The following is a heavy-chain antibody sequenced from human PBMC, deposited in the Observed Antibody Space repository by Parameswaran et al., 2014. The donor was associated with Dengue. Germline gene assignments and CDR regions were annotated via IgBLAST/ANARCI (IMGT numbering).Heavy chain of an antibody. V-gene: IGHV3-9*01. CDR2: ISWNSGSI. Sequence: PGKGLEWVSGISWNSGSIGYADSVKGRFTISRDNAKNSLYLQMNSLRAEDTALYYCAKDSLPSTSYYYYMDVWGKGTTVTVSS. CDR3: AKDSLPSTSYYYYMDV. J-gene: IGHJ6*03.